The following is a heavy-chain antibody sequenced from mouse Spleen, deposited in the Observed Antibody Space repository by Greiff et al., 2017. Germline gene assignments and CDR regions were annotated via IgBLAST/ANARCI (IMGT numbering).Heavy chain of an antibody. V-gene: IGHV1-15*01. CDR3: ARDDGYPHYYAMDY. CDR2: IDPETGGT. Sequence: QVQLQQSGAELVRPGASVTLSCKASGYTFTDYEMHWVKQTPVHGLEWIGAIDPETGGTAYNQKFKGKAILTADKSSSTAYMELRSLTSEDSAVYYCARDDGYPHYYAMDYWGQGTSVTVSS. J-gene: IGHJ4*01. D-gene: IGHD2-3*01. CDR1: GYTFTDYE.